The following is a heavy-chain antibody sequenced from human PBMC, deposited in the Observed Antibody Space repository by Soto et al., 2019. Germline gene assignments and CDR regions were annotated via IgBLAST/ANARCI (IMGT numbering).Heavy chain of an antibody. CDR1: GGTFSSYA. CDR3: ARAPALPYYYESSGYYH. J-gene: IGHJ5*02. D-gene: IGHD3-22*01. V-gene: IGHV1-69*01. CDR2: IIPIFGTA. Sequence: QVQLVQSGAEVKKPGSSVKVSCKASGGTFSSYAISWVRQSPGQGLEWMGGIIPIFGTANYAQKFQGRVTITADESTSTAYMELSSLRSEDTAVYYCARAPALPYYYESSGYYHWGQGTLVTVSS.